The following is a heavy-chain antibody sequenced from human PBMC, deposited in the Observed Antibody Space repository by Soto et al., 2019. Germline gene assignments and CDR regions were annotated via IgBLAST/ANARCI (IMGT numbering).Heavy chain of an antibody. Sequence: EVQLVESGGGLVQPGVSLRLSCAASGFTFSSYGMNWVRQAPGKGLEWVSYISSSSTTIYYADSVKGRFTIFRDNAKNSLYLQLNSLRDEDTAVYYCARSPYYYDSSNYYGYWGQGTLVTVSS. CDR2: ISSSSTTI. D-gene: IGHD3-22*01. J-gene: IGHJ4*02. V-gene: IGHV3-48*02. CDR1: GFTFSSYG. CDR3: ARSPYYYDSSNYYGY.